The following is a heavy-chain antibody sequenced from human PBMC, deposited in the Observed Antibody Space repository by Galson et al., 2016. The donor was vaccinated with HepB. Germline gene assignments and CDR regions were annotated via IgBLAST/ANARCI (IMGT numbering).Heavy chain of an antibody. CDR3: TRDIAAFGGVME. CDR2: IKEDGSEK. J-gene: IGHJ4*02. V-gene: IGHV3-7*04. D-gene: IGHD3-16*01. CDR1: GFTLSRYW. Sequence: PLRLSCAGSGFTLSRYWMSWVRQAPGKGLEWVANIKEDGSEKKYVDSVKGRFTISRDNAKNSVYLQMNSLRAEDTAVYYCTRDIAAFGGVMEWGQGTLVTISS.